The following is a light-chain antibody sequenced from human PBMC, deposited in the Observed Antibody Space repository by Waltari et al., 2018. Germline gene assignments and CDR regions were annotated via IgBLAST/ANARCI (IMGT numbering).Light chain of an antibody. J-gene: IGKJ4*01. Sequence: ASQSTTGISMTWYKQNLGPAPRLLICGTSSRATGIPDRFSGSGSGTDFTLTISRLEPEDFAVYYCQQYDGEVVTFGGGTKVEI. CDR2: GTS. CDR1: QSTTGIS. V-gene: IGKV3-20*01. CDR3: QQYDGEVVT.